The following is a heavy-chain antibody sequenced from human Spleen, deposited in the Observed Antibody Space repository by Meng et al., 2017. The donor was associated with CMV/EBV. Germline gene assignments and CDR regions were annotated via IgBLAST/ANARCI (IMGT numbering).Heavy chain of an antibody. CDR2: IIPIFGTA. D-gene: IGHD3-3*01. V-gene: IGHV1-69*05. CDR1: GYTFTVYY. Sequence: SVKVSCKASGYTFTVYYMHWVRQAPGQGLEWMGGIIPIFGTANYAQKFQGRVTITTDESTSTAYMELSSLRSEDTAVYYCARAGFWSGYSNYYYYGMDVWGQGTTVTVSS. J-gene: IGHJ6*02. CDR3: ARAGFWSGYSNYYYYGMDV.